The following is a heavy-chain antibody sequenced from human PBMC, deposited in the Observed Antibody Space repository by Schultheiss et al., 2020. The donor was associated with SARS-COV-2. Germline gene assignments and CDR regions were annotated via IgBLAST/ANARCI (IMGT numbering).Heavy chain of an antibody. CDR3: ARRVATGWHFDL. CDR1: GFTFSGHT. Sequence: GGSLRLSCAASGFTFSGHTMTWVRQAPGKGLEWVSVIYRGGNTYYADSVKGRFTISRDNSKNTLCLQMNSLRAEDTAVYYCARRVATGWHFDLWGRGTLVTVSS. V-gene: IGHV3-53*01. D-gene: IGHD5-12*01. CDR2: IYRGGNT. J-gene: IGHJ2*01.